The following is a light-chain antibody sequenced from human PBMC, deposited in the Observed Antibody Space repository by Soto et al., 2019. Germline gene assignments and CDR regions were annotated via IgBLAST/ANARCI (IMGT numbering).Light chain of an antibody. V-gene: IGKV1-33*01. CDR3: QQSDNLPLT. Sequence: DFPMTQSPSSLSASVGDRVTITCRATQAIKNFLNWYQQKRGRAPKLLISDASTLQRGVPSRFSGSGSGTHFTFVISSLQPEDVGTYYCQQSDNLPLTFGQGTRLDIK. J-gene: IGKJ5*01. CDR2: DAS. CDR1: QAIKNF.